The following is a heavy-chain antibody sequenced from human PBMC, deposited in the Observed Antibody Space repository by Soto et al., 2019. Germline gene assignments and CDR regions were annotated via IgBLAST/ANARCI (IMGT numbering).Heavy chain of an antibody. J-gene: IGHJ4*02. CDR1: GGSLSTNP. CDR3: ARRDSGGFFRFFDS. CDR2: TGSGTGPG. V-gene: IGHV1-69*06. D-gene: IGHD2-15*01. Sequence: QVQLVQSGTEVKKPGSSVKVSCKTSGGSLSTNPISWVRQAPGQGLEWMGGTGSGTGPGNHAQKFQGRLTVTADKSPGIGYVELTNLSSEDTAVYYCARRDSGGFFRFFDSWGQGTLVTVSS.